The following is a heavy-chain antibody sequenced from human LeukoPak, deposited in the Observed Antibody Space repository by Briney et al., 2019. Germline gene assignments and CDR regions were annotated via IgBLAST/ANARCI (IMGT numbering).Heavy chain of an antibody. CDR2: IYPGDSDT. CDR1: GYSFSTYW. J-gene: IGHJ4*02. V-gene: IGHV5-51*01. CDR3: ARQDYILTGYQY. D-gene: IGHD3-9*01. Sequence: GESLKISCQGSGYSFSTYWITWVRQMPGKGLEWMGIIYPGDSDTRYSPSFQGQVTISADKSISTAYLQWSSLKASDTAMYYCARQDYILTGYQYWGQGTLVTVSS.